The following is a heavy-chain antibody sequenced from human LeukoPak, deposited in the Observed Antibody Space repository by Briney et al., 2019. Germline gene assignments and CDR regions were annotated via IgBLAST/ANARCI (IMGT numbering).Heavy chain of an antibody. CDR3: AGGQGWHFDL. V-gene: IGHV3-7*01. CDR1: GFNFRSYW. D-gene: IGHD2-15*01. Sequence: PGGFLRLSCATSGFNFRSYWMSWVRQAPGKGLEWVANIKQDGSDIYYVDSVKGRFTISRDNAKNSLYLQMNSLRAEDTAVYYCAGGQGWHFDLWGRGTLITVSS. J-gene: IGHJ2*01. CDR2: IKQDGSDI.